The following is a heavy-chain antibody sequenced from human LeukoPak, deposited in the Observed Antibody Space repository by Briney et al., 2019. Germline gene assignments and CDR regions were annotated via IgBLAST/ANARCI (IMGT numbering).Heavy chain of an antibody. CDR3: AKDLQLSFDY. Sequence: GGSLRLSCAASGFTFSSYGMHWVRQAPGKGLEWVAFIRYDGSNKYYADSVKGRFTISRDNSKNTLYPQMNSLRAEDTAVHYCAKDLQLSFDYWGQGTLVTVSS. CDR2: IRYDGSNK. V-gene: IGHV3-30*02. D-gene: IGHD5-18*01. J-gene: IGHJ4*02. CDR1: GFTFSSYG.